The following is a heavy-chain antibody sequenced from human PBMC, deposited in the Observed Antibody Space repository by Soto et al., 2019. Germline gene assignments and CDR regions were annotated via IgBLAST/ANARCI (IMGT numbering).Heavy chain of an antibody. Sequence: TLSLTCTVSGGSISSYYWSWIRQPPGKGLEWIGYIYYSGSTNYNPSLKSRVTISVDTSKNQFSLKLSSVTAADTAVYYCARVGSGWYLSGMDVWGQGTTVTV. CDR2: IYYSGST. V-gene: IGHV4-59*01. D-gene: IGHD6-19*01. CDR3: ARVGSGWYLSGMDV. CDR1: GGSISSYY. J-gene: IGHJ6*02.